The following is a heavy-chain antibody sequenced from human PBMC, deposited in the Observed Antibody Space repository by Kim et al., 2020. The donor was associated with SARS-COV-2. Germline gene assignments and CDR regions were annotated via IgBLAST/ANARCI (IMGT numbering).Heavy chain of an antibody. CDR3: ALYSNAMDF. V-gene: IGHV3-7*01. Sequence: GGSLRLSCAGSGFTFNSHWMSWVRQAPGRGLEWVANIKQDGSEKYYADAVTGRFTISRDNANNSLHLQMNYVGVDDTAINYCALYSNAMDFWSQGTTVTV. D-gene: IGHD2-8*01. CDR2: IKQDGSEK. J-gene: IGHJ6*01. CDR1: GFTFNSHW.